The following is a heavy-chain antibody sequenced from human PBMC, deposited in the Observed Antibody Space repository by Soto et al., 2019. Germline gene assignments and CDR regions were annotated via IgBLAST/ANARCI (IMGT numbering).Heavy chain of an antibody. CDR3: AITAMINRDSSTSFDY. D-gene: IGHD5-18*01. J-gene: IGHJ4*02. Sequence: SLRLSCAASGFTFTNAWMSWVRQAPGKGLEWVGRIKSKTDGGTADFAAPVKGRFSISRDDSKNTVFLEMNSLKSEDTALYYCAITAMINRDSSTSFDYWGRGTQVTVSS. V-gene: IGHV3-15*01. CDR1: GFTFTNAW. CDR2: IKSKTDGGTA.